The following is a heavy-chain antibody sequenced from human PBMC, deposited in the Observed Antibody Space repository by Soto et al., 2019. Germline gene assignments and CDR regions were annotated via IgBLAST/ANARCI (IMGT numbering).Heavy chain of an antibody. V-gene: IGHV3-53*01. Sequence: PGGSLRLSCAASGFTVSSNYMRWVRQAPGKGLEWVSVIYSGGSTYYADSVKGRFTISRDNNKNKLYLQLISLRAEDTAVYYCAIDWVIVGATKSAFDIWGQGTMVTVSS. CDR2: IYSGGST. J-gene: IGHJ3*02. D-gene: IGHD1-26*01. CDR1: GFTVSSNY. CDR3: AIDWVIVGATKSAFDI.